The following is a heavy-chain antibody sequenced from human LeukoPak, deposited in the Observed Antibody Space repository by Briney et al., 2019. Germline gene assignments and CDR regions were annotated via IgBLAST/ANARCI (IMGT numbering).Heavy chain of an antibody. CDR3: ARDYCSSTSCLFDY. CDR2: INPNSGDT. CDR1: GYTFTGYH. D-gene: IGHD2-2*01. J-gene: IGHJ4*02. V-gene: IGHV1-2*06. Sequence: ASVKVSCKASGYTFTGYHMHWVRQAPAQGLKWMGRINPNSGDTNSAQNFQGRVTMTRDTSISTAYMELSRLRSDDTAVYYCARDYCSSTSCLFDYWGQGTLVTVSS.